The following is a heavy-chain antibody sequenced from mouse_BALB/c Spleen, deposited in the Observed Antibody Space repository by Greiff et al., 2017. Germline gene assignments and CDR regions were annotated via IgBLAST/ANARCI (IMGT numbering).Heavy chain of an antibody. CDR2: ISDGGSYT. CDR1: GFTFSDYY. CDR3: TRDRLPYAMDY. D-gene: IGHD5-5*01. V-gene: IGHV5-4*02. J-gene: IGHJ4*01. Sequence: EVHLVESGGGLVKPGGSLKLSCAASGFTFSDYYMYWVRQTPEKRLEWVATISDGGSYTYYPDSVKGRFTISRDNAKNNLYLQMSSLKSEDTAMYYCTRDRLPYAMDYWGQGTSVTVSS.